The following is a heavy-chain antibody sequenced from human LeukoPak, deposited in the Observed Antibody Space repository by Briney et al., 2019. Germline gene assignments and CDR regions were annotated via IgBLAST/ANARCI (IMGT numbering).Heavy chain of an antibody. CDR2: IYSGGST. CDR1: GFTVSSNY. J-gene: IGHJ4*02. D-gene: IGHD3-10*01. V-gene: IGHV3-66*01. Sequence: GGSLRLSCAASGFTVSSNYMSWVRQAPGKGLEWVSVIYSGGSTYYADSVKGRFTISRDNSKNTLYLQMNSLRAEDTAVYYCARVLRGYYGSGSYYNYYFDYWGQGTLVTVSS. CDR3: ARVLRGYYGSGSYYNYYFDY.